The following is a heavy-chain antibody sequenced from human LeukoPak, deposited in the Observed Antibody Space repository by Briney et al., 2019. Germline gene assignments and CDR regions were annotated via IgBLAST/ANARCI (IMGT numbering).Heavy chain of an antibody. CDR2: MNPNSGNT. D-gene: IGHD1/OR15-1a*01. Sequence: ASVKVSCKASGYTFTSYDINWVRQATGQGLEWMGWMNPNSGNTGYAQKFQGRVTMTRNTSISTAYMELSSLRSEDTAVYYCARAPLGHFYYYYYMDVWGKGTTVTISS. J-gene: IGHJ6*03. CDR3: ARAPLGHFYYYYYMDV. V-gene: IGHV1-8*01. CDR1: GYTFTSYD.